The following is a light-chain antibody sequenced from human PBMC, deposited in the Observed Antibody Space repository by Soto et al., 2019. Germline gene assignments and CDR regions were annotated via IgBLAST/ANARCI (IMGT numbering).Light chain of an antibody. Sequence: ETVMTQSPATLSVSPGERPTLSCRASQSVSSNLAWYQQKPGQAPRLLIYDASTRATGIPARFSGSGSGKELTLTNSSLQSEDFAVYYCQQYNTWPLTFGPGTKVDIK. V-gene: IGKV3D-15*01. CDR2: DAS. CDR1: QSVSSN. CDR3: QQYNTWPLT. J-gene: IGKJ3*01.